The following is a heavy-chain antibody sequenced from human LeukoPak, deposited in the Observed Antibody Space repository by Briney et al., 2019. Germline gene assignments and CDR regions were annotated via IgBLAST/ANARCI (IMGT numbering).Heavy chain of an antibody. V-gene: IGHV3-33*01. Sequence: GGSLRLSCAASGFTFSSYGMHWVRQAPGKGLEWVAVVWYDGSDKYYADSVKGRFTISRDNSKNTLYLQMNSLRAEDTAVYYCARAGYYGSGRQDTFDYWGQGTLVTVSS. CDR1: GFTFSSYG. CDR3: ARAGYYGSGRQDTFDY. D-gene: IGHD3-10*01. CDR2: VWYDGSDK. J-gene: IGHJ4*02.